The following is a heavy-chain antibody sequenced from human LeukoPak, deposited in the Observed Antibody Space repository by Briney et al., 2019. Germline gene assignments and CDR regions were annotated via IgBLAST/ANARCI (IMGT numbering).Heavy chain of an antibody. Sequence: GGSLRLSCAASGFTFSSYAMHWVRQAPGKGLEWVAVMSYDGSDKYYADSVKDRFTISRDNSKNTLYLQMNSLRAEDTAVYYCARDRWGDIFEKEMLVEYYFDYWGQGTLVTVSS. J-gene: IGHJ4*02. V-gene: IGHV3-30-3*01. CDR2: MSYDGSDK. D-gene: IGHD3-16*01. CDR1: GFTFSSYA. CDR3: ARDRWGDIFEKEMLVEYYFDY.